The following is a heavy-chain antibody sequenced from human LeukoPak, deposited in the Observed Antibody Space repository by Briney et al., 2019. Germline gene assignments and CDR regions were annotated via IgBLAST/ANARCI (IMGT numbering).Heavy chain of an antibody. Sequence: GGSLRLSCAASGFTFSSYAMSWVRQAPGKGLEWVSGITATADTTYYADSVKGRFTISRDNSKNTLFLQMNSLRAEDTALYYCAKSVDTAMVPPFDYWGQGTLVTVSS. CDR1: GFTFSSYA. D-gene: IGHD5-18*01. J-gene: IGHJ4*02. CDR2: ITATADTT. CDR3: AKSVDTAMVPPFDY. V-gene: IGHV3-23*01.